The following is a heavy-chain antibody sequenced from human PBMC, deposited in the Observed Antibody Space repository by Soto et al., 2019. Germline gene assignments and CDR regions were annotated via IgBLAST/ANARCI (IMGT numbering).Heavy chain of an antibody. V-gene: IGHV6-1*01. D-gene: IGHD2-2*02. CDR3: ARVDIVVVPAAIPGGTYYYYGMDV. J-gene: IGHJ6*02. CDR1: GDSVSSNSAA. CDR2: TYYRSKWYN. Sequence: PSQTLSLTCAISGDSVSSNSAAWNWIRQSPSRGLEWLGRTYYRSKWYNDYAVSVKSRITINPDTSKNQLSLQLNSVTPEDTAVYYCARVDIVVVPAAIPGGTYYYYGMDVWGQGTTVTVSS.